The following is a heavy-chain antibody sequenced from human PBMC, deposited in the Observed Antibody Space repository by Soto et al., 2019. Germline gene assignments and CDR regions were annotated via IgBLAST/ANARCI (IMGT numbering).Heavy chain of an antibody. CDR2: ISWNSGSI. Sequence: EVQLVESGGGLVQPGRSLRLSCAASGFTFDDYAMHWVRQAPGKGLEWVSGISWNSGSIGYADSVKGRFTISRDNAKNSLYLQMNSLRAEDTALSYCAKDMDYGDYVFDYWGQGTLVTVSS. CDR3: AKDMDYGDYVFDY. D-gene: IGHD4-17*01. V-gene: IGHV3-9*01. J-gene: IGHJ4*02. CDR1: GFTFDDYA.